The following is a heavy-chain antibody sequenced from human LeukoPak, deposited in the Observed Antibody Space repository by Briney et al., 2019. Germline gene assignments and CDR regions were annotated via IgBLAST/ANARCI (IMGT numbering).Heavy chain of an antibody. CDR3: ARLGYSSGWSDY. CDR1: GVIFS. CDR2: ISAYNGNT. Sequence: ASVKVSCKASGVIFSINWVRQAPGQGLEWMGWISAYNGNTNYAQKLQGRVTMTTDTSTSTAYMELRSLRSDDTAVYYCARLGYSSGWSDYWGQGTLVTVSS. D-gene: IGHD6-19*01. V-gene: IGHV1-18*01. J-gene: IGHJ4*02.